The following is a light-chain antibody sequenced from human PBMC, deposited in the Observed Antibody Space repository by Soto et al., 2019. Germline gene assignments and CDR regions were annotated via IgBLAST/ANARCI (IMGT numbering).Light chain of an antibody. Sequence: EIVLTQSPGTLSLSPGERATLSCRASQSVSSNYVAWYQQKPGQAPRLLLYGASSRATGIPDRFSGSGSGTDFTLTISRLEPEDFAVYYCQQYGSSPWTFGQVTKVEIK. CDR3: QQYGSSPWT. J-gene: IGKJ1*01. V-gene: IGKV3-20*01. CDR2: GAS. CDR1: QSVSSNY.